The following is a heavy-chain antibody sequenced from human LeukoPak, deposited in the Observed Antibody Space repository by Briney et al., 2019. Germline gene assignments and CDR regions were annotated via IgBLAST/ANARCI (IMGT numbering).Heavy chain of an antibody. D-gene: IGHD2-15*01. CDR2: IIPIFGTA. CDR3: ARGPLVVVNWFDP. CDR1: GYTFTGYY. Sequence: SVKVSCKTSGYTFTGYYMHWVRQAPGQGLEWMGRIIPIFGTANYAQKFQGRVTITTDESTSTAYMELSSLRSEDTAVYYCARGPLVVVNWFDPWGQGTLVTVSS. V-gene: IGHV1-69*05. J-gene: IGHJ5*02.